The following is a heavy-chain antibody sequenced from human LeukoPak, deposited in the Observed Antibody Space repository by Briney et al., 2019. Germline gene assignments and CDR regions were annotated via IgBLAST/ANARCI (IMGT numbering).Heavy chain of an antibody. Sequence: GGSLRLSCAASGVTVSNNFMSWVRQAPGKGLEWVSVIYGGGSTYYADSVKGRFTISRDTSKNTLYLQMNSLRAEDTAVYYCASWPGGWYGEDSWGQGTLVTVSS. CDR2: IYGGGST. CDR1: GVTVSNNF. D-gene: IGHD6-19*01. CDR3: ASWPGGWYGEDS. V-gene: IGHV3-53*01. J-gene: IGHJ4*02.